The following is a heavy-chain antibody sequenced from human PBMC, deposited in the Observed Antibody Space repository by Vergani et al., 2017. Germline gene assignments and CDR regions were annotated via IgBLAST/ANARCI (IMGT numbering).Heavy chain of an antibody. Sequence: EVQLVESGGGLVQPGGSLRLSCAASGFTFDDYAMHWVRQAPGKGLEWVSGINWNSRNIGYADSVKGRFTISRDNAKNSLYLQMNSLRAEDTALYYCAKDFEAVTNNEYYFDYWGQGTLVTVSS. V-gene: IGHV3-9*01. CDR2: INWNSRNI. CDR3: AKDFEAVTNNEYYFDY. J-gene: IGHJ4*02. CDR1: GFTFDDYA. D-gene: IGHD4-17*01.